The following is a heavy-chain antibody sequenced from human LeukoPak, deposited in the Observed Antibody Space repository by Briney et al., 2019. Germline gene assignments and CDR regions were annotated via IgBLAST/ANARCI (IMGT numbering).Heavy chain of an antibody. CDR1: GYTFTTYG. Sequence: ASVKVSCKASGYTFTTYGISWVRQAPGQGLEWMGWISAYNGNTNLAQKLQGRLTMTTDTSTTTACMELRSLRSDDTAVYYCAREGEQLVAYFDYWGQGTLVTVSS. CDR3: AREGEQLVAYFDY. D-gene: IGHD6-6*01. CDR2: ISAYNGNT. V-gene: IGHV1-18*01. J-gene: IGHJ4*02.